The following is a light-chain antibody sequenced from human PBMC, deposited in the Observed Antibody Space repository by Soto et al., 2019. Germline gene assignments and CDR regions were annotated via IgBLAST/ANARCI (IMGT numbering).Light chain of an antibody. CDR3: CSYAGSSTPVV. CDR1: SSDVGSYNL. CDR2: EGS. V-gene: IGLV2-23*01. J-gene: IGLJ2*01. Sequence: QSALTQPASVSGSPGQSITISCTGTSSDVGSYNLVSWYQQHTGKAPKLMIYEGSKRPSGVSNRFSGAKSGNTASLTISGLQAEDEADYYCCSYAGSSTPVVFGGGTKRTV.